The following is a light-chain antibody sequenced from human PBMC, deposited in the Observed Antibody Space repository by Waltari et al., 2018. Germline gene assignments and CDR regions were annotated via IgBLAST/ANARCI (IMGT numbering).Light chain of an antibody. Sequence: DVRMTQSPSSVPASVGDTVTITCRANQDIGTWLAWYQQKPGKAPKSLIFGASTLESGFPSRFSGSGSGTDFTLTISSLQSEDFGIYYCQQSKSLPPTFGGGTKVDIK. CDR1: QDIGTW. CDR3: QQSKSLPPT. CDR2: GAS. V-gene: IGKV1-12*01. J-gene: IGKJ4*01.